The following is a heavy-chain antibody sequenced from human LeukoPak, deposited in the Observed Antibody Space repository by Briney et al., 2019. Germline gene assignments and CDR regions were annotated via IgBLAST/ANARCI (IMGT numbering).Heavy chain of an antibody. CDR3: ARHSSDSSSSGVDH. Sequence: SETLSLTCTVSGGSISSSSYYWGWIRQPPGKGLEWIGYIYYSGGTNYNPSLKSRVTISVDTSKNQFSLKLSSVTAADTAVYYCARHSSDSSSSGVDHWGQGTLVTVSS. CDR2: IYYSGGT. V-gene: IGHV4-61*05. CDR1: GGSISSSSYY. D-gene: IGHD6-6*01. J-gene: IGHJ4*02.